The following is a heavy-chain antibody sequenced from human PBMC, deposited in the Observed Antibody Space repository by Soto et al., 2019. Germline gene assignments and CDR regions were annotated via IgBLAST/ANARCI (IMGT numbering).Heavy chain of an antibody. CDR1: GFSLSTGGMC. V-gene: IGHV2-70*01. Sequence: SGPTLVNPTQTLTLTCTFSGFSLSTGGMCVNWIRQPPGKALEWLALIDWDDDKYYSTSLKTRLTISKDTSKNQVVLTMTNMDPVDTAMYYCARIYYDSSGFSPAFDYWGQGTLVTVSS. D-gene: IGHD3-22*01. CDR3: ARIYYDSSGFSPAFDY. CDR2: IDWDDDK. J-gene: IGHJ4*02.